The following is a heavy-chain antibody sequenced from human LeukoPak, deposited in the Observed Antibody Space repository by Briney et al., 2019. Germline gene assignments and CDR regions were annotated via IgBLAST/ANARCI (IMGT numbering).Heavy chain of an antibody. CDR3: ARETRETGRGYHQTDAFDI. Sequence: PGPSLTPSCAPSGFTFSDYWMHWVRLAPGGGLVWVSRINSDATSPSYADSVKGRFTISRDNAKNTLYLQMNGLRADDTALYYYARETRETGRGYHQTDAFDIWGQGTMVSVSS. CDR2: INSDATSP. V-gene: IGHV3-74*01. J-gene: IGHJ3*02. CDR1: GFTFSDYW. D-gene: IGHD3-22*01.